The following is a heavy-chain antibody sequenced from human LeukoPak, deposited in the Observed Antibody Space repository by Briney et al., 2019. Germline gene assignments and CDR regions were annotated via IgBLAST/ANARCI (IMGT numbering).Heavy chain of an antibody. D-gene: IGHD3-10*01. CDR2: IRYDGSNK. CDR3: AKDQAYYGSGSYLSPIDY. V-gene: IGHV3-30*02. J-gene: IGHJ4*02. CDR1: GFTFSSYG. Sequence: GGSLRLSCAASGFTFSSYGMHWVRQAPGKGLEWVAFIRYDGSNKYYADSVKGRFTISRDNSKNTLYLQMNSLRAEDTAVYYCAKDQAYYGSGSYLSPIDYWGQGTLVTVSS.